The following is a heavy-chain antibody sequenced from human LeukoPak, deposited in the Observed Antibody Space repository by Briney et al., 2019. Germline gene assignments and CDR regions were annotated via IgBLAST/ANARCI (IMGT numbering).Heavy chain of an antibody. CDR1: GFTFSSYW. CDR2: ISDSGIST. D-gene: IGHD3-10*01. J-gene: IGHJ5*02. CDR3: TKEGLPSGSSWSAWFDP. V-gene: IGHV3-23*01. Sequence: PGGSLRLSCAASGFTFSSYWMHWVRQAPGKGLEWVSAISDSGISTYYADSVKGRFTISRDNSKNTLYLQMNSLRAEDTAVYYCTKEGLPSGSSWSAWFDPWGQGTLATVSS.